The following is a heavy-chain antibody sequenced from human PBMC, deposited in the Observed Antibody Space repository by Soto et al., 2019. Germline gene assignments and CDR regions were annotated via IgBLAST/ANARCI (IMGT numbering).Heavy chain of an antibody. V-gene: IGHV1-18*01. CDR1: GFTFARYG. Sequence: GSSVKGSCTDSGFTFARYGISWVRQAPGQGLEWMGWISAYNGNTNYAQKLQGRVTMTTDTSTSTAYMELRSLRSDDTAVYYCARAPRSSWYAPWGQGTLVTVSS. CDR3: ARAPRSSWYAP. CDR2: ISAYNGNT. D-gene: IGHD6-13*01. J-gene: IGHJ5*02.